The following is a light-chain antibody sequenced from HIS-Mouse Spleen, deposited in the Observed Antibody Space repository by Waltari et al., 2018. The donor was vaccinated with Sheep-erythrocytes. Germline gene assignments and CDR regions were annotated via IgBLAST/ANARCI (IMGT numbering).Light chain of an antibody. CDR2: DAS. Sequence: EIVLTQSPATLSLSPGESATLSCSASQRVSSYLAWYQQKPGQAPRLLIYDASNRATGIPARFSGSGSGTDFTLTISSLEPEDFAVYYCQQRSNWYTFGQGTKLEIK. CDR1: QRVSSY. CDR3: QQRSNWYT. J-gene: IGKJ2*01. V-gene: IGKV3-11*01.